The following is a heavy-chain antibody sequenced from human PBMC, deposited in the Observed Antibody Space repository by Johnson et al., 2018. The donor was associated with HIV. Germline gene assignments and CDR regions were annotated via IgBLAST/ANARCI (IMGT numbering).Heavy chain of an antibody. CDR3: AREGVEGAFDV. J-gene: IGHJ3*01. D-gene: IGHD2-15*01. CDR2: ISSNGGST. CDR1: GFTFSSYA. Sequence: EVQLVESGGGLVQPGGSLRLSCAASGFTFSSYAMHWVRQAPGKGLEYVSAISSNGGSTYYANSVKGRFTISRDNSKNTLYLQMGSLRAEDTAVYYCAREGVEGAFDVWGQGTMVTVSS. V-gene: IGHV3-64*01.